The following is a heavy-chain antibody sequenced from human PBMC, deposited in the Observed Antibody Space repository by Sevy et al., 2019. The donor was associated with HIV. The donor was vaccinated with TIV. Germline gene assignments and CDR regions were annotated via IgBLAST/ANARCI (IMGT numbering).Heavy chain of an antibody. CDR3: AKYPNYGSGRYGDY. J-gene: IGHJ4*02. D-gene: IGHD3-10*01. Sequence: GGSLRLSCAASGFTFSSYAMSWVRQAPGKGLEWVSAISGSGGSTYYADSVKGRFTISRDNSKNTLYLQMNSLRAEDTAVYYCAKYPNYGSGRYGDYWGQGTLVTVSS. CDR1: GFTFSSYA. V-gene: IGHV3-23*01. CDR2: ISGSGGST.